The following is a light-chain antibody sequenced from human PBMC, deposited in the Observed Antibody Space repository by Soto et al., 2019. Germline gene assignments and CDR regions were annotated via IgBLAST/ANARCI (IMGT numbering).Light chain of an antibody. CDR3: QQYNEWPLT. Sequence: VMTQSPATLSVSPGERATLSCRASLSISNNLAWYQQKPGQAPMLLIYSASTRATAIPARFSGSASGAEVTLTISSLQSEDFADYYCQQYNEWPLTFGGGTKVETK. CDR1: LSISNN. J-gene: IGKJ4*01. V-gene: IGKV3-15*01. CDR2: SAS.